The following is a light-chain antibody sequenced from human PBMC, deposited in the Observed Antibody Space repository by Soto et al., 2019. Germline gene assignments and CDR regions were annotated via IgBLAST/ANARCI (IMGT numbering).Light chain of an antibody. CDR1: QSLVYSDGNTY. V-gene: IGKV2-30*01. CDR3: MQGTHWPPIS. J-gene: IGKJ5*01. Sequence: DAALTQTALALPVTLGQPSSISCRSSQSLVYSDGNTYLNWFQQRPGQSPRHLIYKVSNRDSGVPDRFSGSGSGTDFTLKISRVEAEDVGVYYCMQGTHWPPISFGQGTRLEIK. CDR2: KVS.